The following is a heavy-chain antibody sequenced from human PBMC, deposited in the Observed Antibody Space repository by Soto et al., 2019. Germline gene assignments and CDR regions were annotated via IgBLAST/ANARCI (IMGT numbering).Heavy chain of an antibody. V-gene: IGHV3-48*01. CDR2: ISSSRSTI. J-gene: IGHJ6*03. Sequence: GGSLRLSCAASGFTFSSYSMNWVRQAPGKGLEWVSYISSSRSTIYYADSVKGRFTISRNNANNSLYLQMNSLRAEDTAVYYCARTFEWFGEPNYYMDVWGKGTTVTVSS. CDR3: ARTFEWFGEPNYYMDV. D-gene: IGHD3-10*01. CDR1: GFTFSSYS.